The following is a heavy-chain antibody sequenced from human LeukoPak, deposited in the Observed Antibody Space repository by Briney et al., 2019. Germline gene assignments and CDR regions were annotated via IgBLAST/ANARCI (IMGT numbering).Heavy chain of an antibody. CDR3: ARDRLEN. V-gene: IGHV3-7*01. CDR2: IKQDGSEK. Sequence: GGSLRLSCAASGFTFSSNWMSWVRQAPVKGREWVAIIKQDGSEKYYVDSVKGRFTISRDNAKNSLYLQMNSLRAEDTAVYFCARDRLENWGQGTLVTVSS. CDR1: GFTFSSNW. J-gene: IGHJ4*02.